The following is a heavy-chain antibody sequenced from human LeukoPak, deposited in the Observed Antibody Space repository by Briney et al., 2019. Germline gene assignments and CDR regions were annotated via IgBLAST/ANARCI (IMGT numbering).Heavy chain of an antibody. CDR2: IYYSGST. J-gene: IGHJ5*02. V-gene: IGHV4-59*08. CDR3: ARLSSWFDP. Sequence: SETLFLTCTVSGGSISSYYWSWIRQPPGKGLEWIGYIYYSGSTNYNPSLKSRVTISVDTSKNQFSLKLSSVTAADTAVYYCARLSSWFDPWGQGTLVTVSS. CDR1: GGSISSYY.